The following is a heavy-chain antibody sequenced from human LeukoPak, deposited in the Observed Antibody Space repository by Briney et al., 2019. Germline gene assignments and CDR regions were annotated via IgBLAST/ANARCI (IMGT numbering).Heavy chain of an antibody. CDR1: GFTFSSYG. J-gene: IGHJ6*03. V-gene: IGHV3-33*06. Sequence: PGGSLRLSCAASGFTFSSYGMHWVRQAPGKGLEWVAVLWYDGSNKYYADSVKGRFTISRDNSKNTLYLQMNSPRAEDTAVYYCAKEDLWYDSSGAGNYYYYMDVWGKGTTVTVSS. D-gene: IGHD3-22*01. CDR2: LWYDGSNK. CDR3: AKEDLWYDSSGAGNYYYYMDV.